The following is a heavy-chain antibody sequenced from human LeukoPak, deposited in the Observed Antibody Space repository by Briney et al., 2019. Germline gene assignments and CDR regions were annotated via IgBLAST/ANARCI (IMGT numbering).Heavy chain of an antibody. D-gene: IGHD3-22*01. CDR3: ASHRYDSKPDFDY. CDR2: IKKDGSET. V-gene: IGHV3-7*03. CDR1: GFTFSTSW. J-gene: IGHJ4*02. Sequence: PGGSLRLSCAASGFTFSTSWMSWVRQVPGKGLEWVANIKKDGSETYYVDSVKGRFTISRDNAKNSLYLRMNSLRAEDTAMYYCASHRYDSKPDFDYWGQGTLVTVSS.